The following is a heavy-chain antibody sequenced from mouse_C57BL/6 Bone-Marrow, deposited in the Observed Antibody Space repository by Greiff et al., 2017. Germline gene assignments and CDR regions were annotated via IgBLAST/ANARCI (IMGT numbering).Heavy chain of an antibody. V-gene: IGHV1-50*01. CDR1: GYTFTSYW. CDR2: IDPSDSYT. J-gene: IGHJ3*01. Sequence: QVHVKQPGAELVKPGASVKLSCKASGYTFTSYWMQWVKQRPGQGLEWIGEIDPSDSYTNYNQKFKGKATLTVDTSSSTAYMQLSSLTSEDSAVYYCARNYPAWFAYWGQGTLVTVSA. CDR3: ARNYPAWFAY. D-gene: IGHD1-1*02.